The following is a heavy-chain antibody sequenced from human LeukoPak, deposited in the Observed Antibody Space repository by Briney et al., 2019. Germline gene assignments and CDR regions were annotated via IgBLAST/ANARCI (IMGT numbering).Heavy chain of an antibody. CDR3: ARVSGYYGSGSYDGAFDI. CDR2: TYYRSKWYN. V-gene: IGHV6-1*01. Sequence: SQTLSLTCAISGDSVSSNSAAWNWIRQSPSRGLEWLGRTYYRSKWYNDYAVSVKSRITINPDTSKNQFSLQLNSVTPEDTAVYYCARVSGYYGSGSYDGAFDIWGQGTMVTVSS. D-gene: IGHD3-10*01. J-gene: IGHJ3*02. CDR1: GDSVSSNSAA.